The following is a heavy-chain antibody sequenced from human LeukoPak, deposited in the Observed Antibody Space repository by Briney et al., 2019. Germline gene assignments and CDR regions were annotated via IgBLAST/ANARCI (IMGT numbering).Heavy chain of an antibody. V-gene: IGHV4-59*11. Sequence: PSETLSLTCNVSGGSIRSHYWSWIRQPPGKGLEWIGYIYYSGSTNYNPSLKSRVTISVDTPKNQFSLKLSSVTAADTAVYYCARQSISGSSLSYLDYWGQGTLVTVSS. CDR2: IYYSGST. D-gene: IGHD3-22*01. CDR1: GGSIRSHY. CDR3: ARQSISGSSLSYLDY. J-gene: IGHJ4*02.